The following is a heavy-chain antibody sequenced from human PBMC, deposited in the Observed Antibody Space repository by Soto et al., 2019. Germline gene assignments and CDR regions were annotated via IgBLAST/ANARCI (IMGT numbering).Heavy chain of an antibody. CDR2: IWYDGSNK. V-gene: IGHV3-33*01. J-gene: IGHJ5*02. Sequence: WGCPRLCCAACGFTFRSYGMHWVRKAPGKGLEWVAVIWYDGSNKYYADSVKGRFTISRDNSKNTLYLQMNSLRAEDTAVYYCAREIVPAATPYNWFDPWGQGTLVTVSS. CDR3: AREIVPAATPYNWFDP. CDR1: GFTFRSYG. D-gene: IGHD2-2*01.